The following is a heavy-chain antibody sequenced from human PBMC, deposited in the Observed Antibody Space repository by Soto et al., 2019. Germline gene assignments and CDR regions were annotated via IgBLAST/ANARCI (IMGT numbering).Heavy chain of an antibody. J-gene: IGHJ6*02. CDR1: GYTFTSYW. D-gene: IGHD2-15*01. V-gene: IGHV5-51*01. Sequence: GAPLKISCKGSGYTFTSYWIGWVRPMPGQGLAWRGVIYPGHSYTGYSQSFQSQVTTSADKSISTAYLQWSSPKASETAMYYCARAPSYCSGGSCYSHYYYGMDVWGQGTTVTVSS. CDR2: IYPGHSYT. CDR3: ARAPSYCSGGSCYSHYYYGMDV.